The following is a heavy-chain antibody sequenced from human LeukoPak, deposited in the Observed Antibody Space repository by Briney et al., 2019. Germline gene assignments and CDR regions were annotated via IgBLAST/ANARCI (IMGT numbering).Heavy chain of an antibody. D-gene: IGHD3-3*01. J-gene: IGHJ4*02. V-gene: IGHV1-18*01. Sequence: GGSLRLSCAASGYTFTSYGIGWVRQAPGQGLEWMGWISAYNGNTNYAQKLQGRVTMTTDTSTSTAYMELRSLRSDDTAVYYCARRVLDFWSGYHWDYWGQGTLVTVSS. CDR1: GYTFTSYG. CDR3: ARRVLDFWSGYHWDY. CDR2: ISAYNGNT.